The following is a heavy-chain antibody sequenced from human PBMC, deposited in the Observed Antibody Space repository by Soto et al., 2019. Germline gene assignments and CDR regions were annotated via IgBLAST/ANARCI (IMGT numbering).Heavy chain of an antibody. CDR3: ARGLSSSWYLNLGLAY. J-gene: IGHJ4*02. CDR1: GYTFTSYY. D-gene: IGHD6-13*01. V-gene: IGHV1-46*03. Sequence: ASVKVSCKASGYTFTSYYMHWVRQAPGQGLEWMGIINPSGGSTSYAQKFQGRVTMTRDTSTSTVYMELSSLRSEDTAVYYCARGLSSSWYLNLGLAYWGQGTLVTVSS. CDR2: INPSGGST.